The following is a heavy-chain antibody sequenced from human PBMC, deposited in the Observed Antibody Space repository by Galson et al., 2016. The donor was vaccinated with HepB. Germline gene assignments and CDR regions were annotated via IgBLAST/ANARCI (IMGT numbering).Heavy chain of an antibody. CDR1: GSSITSGNW. Sequence: SETLSLTCALSGSSITSGNWWGWVRQPPGKGLEWIGEGHDSGTTNDNPSLKSRVTISNDHSKNQLSLILTSVTAADSAVYYCARGRAKVIYYWGQGTLVTVTS. CDR2: GHDSGTT. J-gene: IGHJ4*02. CDR3: ARGRAKVIYY. D-gene: IGHD3-3*02. V-gene: IGHV4-4*02.